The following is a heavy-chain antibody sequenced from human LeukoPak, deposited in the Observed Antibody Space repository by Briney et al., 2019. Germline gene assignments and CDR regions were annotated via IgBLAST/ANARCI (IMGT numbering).Heavy chain of an antibody. CDR3: ARRKIVVVTYYYYYYMDV. J-gene: IGHJ6*03. CDR1: GYTFTGYY. V-gene: IGHV1-2*02. D-gene: IGHD3-22*01. Sequence: ASVKVSCKASGYTFTGYYMRWVRQAPGQGLEWMGWINPNSGGTNYAQKFQGRVTMTRDTSISTAYMELSRLRSDDTAVYYCARRKIVVVTYYYYYYMDVWGKGTMVTVSS. CDR2: INPNSGGT.